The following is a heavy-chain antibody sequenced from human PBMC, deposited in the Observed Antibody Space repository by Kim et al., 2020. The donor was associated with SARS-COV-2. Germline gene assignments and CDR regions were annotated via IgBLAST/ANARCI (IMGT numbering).Heavy chain of an antibody. V-gene: IGHV3-23*01. Sequence: GGSLRLSCAASGFSFSNYALSWLRQAPGKGLDWVSSITGSGTTTFSADSVKGRFTVSRDNSKNTLYLQMNSLIADDTALYYCARGLGYNYGTYFFESWGQGALVTVSS. CDR1: GFSFSNYA. J-gene: IGHJ4*02. CDR2: ITGSGTTT. D-gene: IGHD3-10*01. CDR3: ARGLGYNYGTYFFES.